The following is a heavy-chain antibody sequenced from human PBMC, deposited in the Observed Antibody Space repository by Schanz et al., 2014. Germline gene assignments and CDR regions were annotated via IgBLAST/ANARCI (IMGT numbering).Heavy chain of an antibody. CDR3: ARSRGLYDTSGYEPYDY. Sequence: EVQMVESGGGLVQPWGSLRLSCAVSGFTFSSYGMNWVRQAPGKGLEWVSYISGSTWTTYYADSVKGRFTISRDNAKNSLYLQMNSLRDEDTAVYFCARSRGLYDTSGYEPYDYWGQGTLATVSS. V-gene: IGHV3-48*02. CDR2: ISGSTWTT. J-gene: IGHJ4*02. CDR1: GFTFSSYG. D-gene: IGHD3-22*01.